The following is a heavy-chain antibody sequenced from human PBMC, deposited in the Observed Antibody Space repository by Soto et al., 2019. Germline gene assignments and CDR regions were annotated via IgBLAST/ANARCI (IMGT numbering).Heavy chain of an antibody. V-gene: IGHV1-69*01. CDR1: GGTFSSYA. J-gene: IGHJ3*02. CDR2: IIPIFGTA. CDR3: ARERGNIVVVNGDAFDI. D-gene: IGHD2-21*01. Sequence: QVQLVQSGAEVKKPGSSVKVSCKASGGTFSSYAISWVRQAPGQGLEWMGGIIPIFGTANYAQKFQGRVTITADESTSTAYMELSSLRSEDTAVYYCARERGNIVVVNGDAFDIWAQGTMVTVSS.